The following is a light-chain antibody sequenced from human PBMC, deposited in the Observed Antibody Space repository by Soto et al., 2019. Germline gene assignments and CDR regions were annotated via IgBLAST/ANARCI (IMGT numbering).Light chain of an antibody. CDR2: VNSDGSH. CDR3: QTWGSGIHV. Sequence: QSVLTQSPSASASLGASVKLTCTLRSGHSSYAIAWHQQQPEKGPRYLIKVNSDGSHNKGDGIPDRFSGSSSGAERYLTISSLQSEDEADYYCQTWGSGIHVFGTGTKLTVL. J-gene: IGLJ1*01. CDR1: SGHSSYA. V-gene: IGLV4-69*01.